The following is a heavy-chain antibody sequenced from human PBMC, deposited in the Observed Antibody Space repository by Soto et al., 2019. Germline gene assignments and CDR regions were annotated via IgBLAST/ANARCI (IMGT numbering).Heavy chain of an antibody. V-gene: IGHV3-30-3*01. CDR1: GFTFSSYA. CDR2: ISYDGSNK. J-gene: IGHJ4*02. Sequence: QVQLVESGGGVVQPGRSLRLSCAASGFTFSSYAMHWVRQAPGKGLEWVAVISYDGSNKYYADSVKGRFTISRDNSKNTLYLQMNSLRAEDTAVYYCARDDYSSGSDFDYWGQGTLVTVSS. D-gene: IGHD6-19*01. CDR3: ARDDYSSGSDFDY.